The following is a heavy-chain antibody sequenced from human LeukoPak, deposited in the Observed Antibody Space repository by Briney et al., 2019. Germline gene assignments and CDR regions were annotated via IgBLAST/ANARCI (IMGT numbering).Heavy chain of an antibody. D-gene: IGHD6-25*01. Sequence: SETLSLTCIVSGVSIRSDTYYRGWIRQPPGKGLEWIGNYHNGNSYYNPSLKSRVTISEDTSGNQFSLRVTSVTAADTAVYYCARLWDSTGLYFYYYMDVWGEGTTVTVSS. V-gene: IGHV4-39*01. J-gene: IGHJ6*03. CDR1: GVSIRSDTYY. CDR3: ARLWDSTGLYFYYYMDV. CDR2: YHNGNS.